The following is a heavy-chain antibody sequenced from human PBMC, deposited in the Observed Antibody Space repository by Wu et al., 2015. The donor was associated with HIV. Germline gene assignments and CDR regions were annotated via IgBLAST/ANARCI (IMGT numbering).Heavy chain of an antibody. D-gene: IGHD3-10*01. CDR1: GYSFSDFG. CDR2: MNPNSGNT. J-gene: IGHJ6*03. Sequence: QIQLVQSGAEVRKPGASVKVSCKASGYSFSDFGFHWVRQAPGQGLEWMGWMNPNSGNTGYAQKFQGRVTITRNTSISTAYMELSSLRSEDTAVYYCARGLSYYYYYYYMGVWGKGTTVTVSS. V-gene: IGHV1-8*03. CDR3: ARGLSYYYYYYYMGV.